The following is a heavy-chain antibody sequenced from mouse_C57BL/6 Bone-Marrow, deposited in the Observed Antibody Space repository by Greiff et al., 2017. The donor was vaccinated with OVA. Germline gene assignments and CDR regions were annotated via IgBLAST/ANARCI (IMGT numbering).Heavy chain of an antibody. Sequence: VQLQQSGPELVKPGASVKMSCKASGYTFTDYNMHWVKQSHGKSLEWIGYINPNNGGTSYNQKFKGEATLTVNKSSSTAYMELRSLTSEDSAVYYCARSGITTVVATEYYAMDYWGQGTSVTVSS. CDR1: GYTFTDYN. CDR2: INPNNGGT. V-gene: IGHV1-22*01. CDR3: ARSGITTVVATEYYAMDY. J-gene: IGHJ4*01. D-gene: IGHD1-1*01.